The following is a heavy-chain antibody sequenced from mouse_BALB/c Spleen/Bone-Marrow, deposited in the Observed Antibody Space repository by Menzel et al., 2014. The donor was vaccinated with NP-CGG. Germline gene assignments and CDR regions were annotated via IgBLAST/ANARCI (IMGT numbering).Heavy chain of an antibody. CDR1: GYTFTSYW. CDR3: ARKGISTVIATAYYFDY. CDR2: IFPGTGTT. Sequence: QVQLQQPGAELVKPGASVKLSCKPSGYTFTSYWIQWVKQRPGQGLGWIGEIFPGTGTTYYNEKFKDKATLTIDTSSSTAYMQLSSLSSEDSAVYFCARKGISTVIATAYYFDYWGQGSTLTVSS. D-gene: IGHD2-4*01. J-gene: IGHJ2*01. V-gene: IGHV1S132*01.